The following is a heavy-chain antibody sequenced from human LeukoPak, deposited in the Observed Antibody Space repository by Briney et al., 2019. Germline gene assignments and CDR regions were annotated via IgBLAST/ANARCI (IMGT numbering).Heavy chain of an antibody. CDR1: GFTVSSNY. CDR3: ARVAVVYSSSWYSYTYYFDY. CDR2: IYGGTYT. V-gene: IGHV3-66*01. D-gene: IGHD6-13*01. J-gene: IGHJ4*02. Sequence: GGSLRLSCAVSGFTVSSNYMTWVRQAPGKGLEWVSHIYGGTYTYYSDSVRGRFTIARDNSKNTLYLQMNSLRAEDTAVYYCARVAVVYSSSWYSYTYYFDYWGQGTLVTVSS.